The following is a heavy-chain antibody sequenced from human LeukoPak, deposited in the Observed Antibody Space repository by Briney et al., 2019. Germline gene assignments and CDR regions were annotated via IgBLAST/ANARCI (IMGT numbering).Heavy chain of an antibody. CDR2: IYYSGST. CDR1: GGSISSSSYY. J-gene: IGHJ6*03. D-gene: IGHD1-1*01. CDR3: ARHLDYYYYYMDV. Sequence: SETLFLTCTVSGGSISSSSYYWGWIRQPPGKGLEWIGSIYYSGSTYYNPSLKSRVTISVDTSKNQFSLKLSSVTAADTAVYYCARHLDYYYYYMDVWGKGTTVTVSS. V-gene: IGHV4-39*01.